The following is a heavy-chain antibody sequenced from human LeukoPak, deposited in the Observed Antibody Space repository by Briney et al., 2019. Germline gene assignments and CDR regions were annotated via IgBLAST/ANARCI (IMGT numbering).Heavy chain of an antibody. CDR2: ISSSSSYI. D-gene: IGHD3-3*01. CDR3: ARDGVSSYDFWRPMDV. CDR1: GFTFSSYS. J-gene: IGHJ6*03. V-gene: IGHV3-21*01. Sequence: GGSLRLSCAASGFTFSSYSMNWVRQAPGKGLEWVSSISSSSSYIYYADSVKGRFTISRDNAKNSLYLQMNSLRAEDTAVYYCARDGVSSYDFWRPMDVWGKGTTVTVSS.